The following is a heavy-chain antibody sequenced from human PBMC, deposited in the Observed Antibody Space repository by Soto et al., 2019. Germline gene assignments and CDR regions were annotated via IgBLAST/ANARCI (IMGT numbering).Heavy chain of an antibody. CDR1: GYTFTRYY. Sequence: PSVKVSCKASGYTFTRYYMHWVRQAPGQGLEWMGTINPSGGHTTYAQKFLGRVTMTRDTSTSTLYMELTSLRSEDTAVYYCARGGHVVVVTAAFDYWGQGTLVTVSS. CDR2: INPSGGHT. J-gene: IGHJ4*02. D-gene: IGHD2-21*02. V-gene: IGHV1-46*03. CDR3: ARGGHVVVVTAAFDY.